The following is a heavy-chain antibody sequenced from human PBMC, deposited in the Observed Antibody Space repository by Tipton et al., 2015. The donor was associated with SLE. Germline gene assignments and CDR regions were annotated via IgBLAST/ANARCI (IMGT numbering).Heavy chain of an antibody. CDR1: GGSISSHY. CDR3: ARGCRAECPADY. J-gene: IGHJ4*02. D-gene: IGHD3-3*01. CDR2: IYYSGST. V-gene: IGHV4-59*04. Sequence: TLSLTCTVSGGSISSHYWSWFRQPPGKGLEWVGSIYYSGSTYYNPPLKSRVTMSVDTSRNQFSLKLNAVTAADAAVYYCARGCRAECPADYWGQGMLVTVSS.